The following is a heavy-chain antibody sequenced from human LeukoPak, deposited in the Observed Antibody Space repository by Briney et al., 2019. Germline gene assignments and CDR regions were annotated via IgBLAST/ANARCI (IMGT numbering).Heavy chain of an antibody. CDR1: GFTFSDYY. D-gene: IGHD6-19*01. Sequence: GGSLRLSCAASGFTFSDYYMSWIRKAPGKGLEWVSYISPSSSYTNYAASVKGRFTISRDNAKNSLYLQMNSLRAEDTAVYYCVRDWRSSGCIDYWSQGALVTVSS. J-gene: IGHJ4*02. CDR2: ISPSSSYT. CDR3: VRDWRSSGCIDY. V-gene: IGHV3-11*05.